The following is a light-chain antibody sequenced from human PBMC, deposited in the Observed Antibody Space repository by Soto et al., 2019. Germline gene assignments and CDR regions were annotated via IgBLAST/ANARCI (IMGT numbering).Light chain of an antibody. CDR2: KAS. CDR1: QSISSW. Sequence: DIQMTQSPSTLSASVGDRVTITCRASQSISSWLAWYQQKPGKAPKLLIYKASSLESGVPSRFSGSGSGTEFTLTLSSLQPDDFATYYCQQYNSYSFVAFGQGTKLEIK. CDR3: QQYNSYSFVA. V-gene: IGKV1-5*03. J-gene: IGKJ2*01.